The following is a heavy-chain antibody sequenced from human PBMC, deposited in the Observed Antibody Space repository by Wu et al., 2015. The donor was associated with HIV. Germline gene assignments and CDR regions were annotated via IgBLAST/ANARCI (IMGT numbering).Heavy chain of an antibody. Sequence: QVQLVQSGAEVKKPGSSVKVSCKASGGTFSSYAISWVRQAPGQGLEWMGGIIPIFGTANYAQKFQGRVTITADESTSTAYMELSSLRSEDTAVYYCARSTYYYDSSGYTAFDIWGQGTMVTVSS. D-gene: IGHD3-22*01. J-gene: IGHJ3*02. CDR2: IIPIFGTA. CDR3: ARSTYYYDSSGYTAFDI. CDR1: GGTFSSYA. V-gene: IGHV1-69*01.